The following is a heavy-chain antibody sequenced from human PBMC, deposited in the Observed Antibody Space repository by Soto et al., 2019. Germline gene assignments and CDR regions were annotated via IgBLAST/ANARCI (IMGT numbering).Heavy chain of an antibody. V-gene: IGHV3-33*01. CDR3: ARAQSSGNYYGDD. CDR2: IWYDGSNK. Sequence: AXGSLRVSGAASGFTFGRYSMHWVRQAPGKDLEWVAVIWYDGSNKYYADSVKGRYTISRDNSKNKLYLQMNTLRAEDTAVYYCARAQSSGNYYGDDWGQGTLVTVSS. CDR1: GFTFGRYS. J-gene: IGHJ4*02. D-gene: IGHD1-26*01.